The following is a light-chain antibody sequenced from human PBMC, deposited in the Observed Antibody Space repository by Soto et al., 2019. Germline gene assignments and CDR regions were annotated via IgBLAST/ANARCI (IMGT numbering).Light chain of an antibody. V-gene: IGLV2-14*01. J-gene: IGLJ1*01. CDR1: SSDVGGYNY. CDR2: EVI. Sequence: QSALTQPASVSGSPGQSITISCTGTSSDVGGYNYVSWYQQHPGKAPQLMIYEVINRPSGVSHRFSGSKSGNTAALTISGLQAEDAADYYCSSHTGISRLVCGTGTKLTVL. CDR3: SSHTGISRLV.